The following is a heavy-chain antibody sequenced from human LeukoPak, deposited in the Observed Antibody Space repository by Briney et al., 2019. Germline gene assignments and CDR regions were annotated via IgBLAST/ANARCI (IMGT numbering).Heavy chain of an antibody. CDR2: INWNGGST. CDR3: AREIPHLWFGDYYYYYMDV. J-gene: IGHJ6*03. D-gene: IGHD3-10*01. Sequence: GGSLRLSCAASGFTFDDYGMKWVRQAPGKGLERVSGINWNGGSTNYADSVKGRFTISRDNPKNSLYLQMNSLRAEDTALYYCAREIPHLWFGDYYYYYMDVWGKGTTVTVSS. V-gene: IGHV3-20*04. CDR1: GFTFDDYG.